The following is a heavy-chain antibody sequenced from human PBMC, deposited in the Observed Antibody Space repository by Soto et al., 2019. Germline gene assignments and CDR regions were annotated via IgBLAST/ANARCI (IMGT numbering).Heavy chain of an antibody. J-gene: IGHJ5*01. CDR3: ARDSDSSLFDS. D-gene: IGHD6-19*01. CDR1: GFTLSSFS. CDR2: ITTGNDYI. V-gene: IGHV3-21*02. Sequence: EVQLVESGGGLVKPGGSLRLSCVASGFTLSSFSMSWIRQTPGKGLEWVSSITTGNDYISYADSVKGRFTISRDNAKKSLFLQMNSLKADDTALYFCARDSDSSLFDSWGQGTLVTVSS.